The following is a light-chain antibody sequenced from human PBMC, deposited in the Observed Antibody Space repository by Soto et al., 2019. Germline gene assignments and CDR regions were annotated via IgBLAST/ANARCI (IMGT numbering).Light chain of an antibody. J-gene: IGLJ2*01. CDR1: SSNIGNNY. Sequence: QSVLTQPPSVSAAPGQKVTISCSGSSSNIGNNYVSWYQQLPGTAPKLLIYDNNKRPSGIPDRFSGSKSGTSATLGITGLQTGDEADYYCGTWDSSLSAVVXGGGXKVTVL. CDR2: DNN. V-gene: IGLV1-51*01. CDR3: GTWDSSLSAVV.